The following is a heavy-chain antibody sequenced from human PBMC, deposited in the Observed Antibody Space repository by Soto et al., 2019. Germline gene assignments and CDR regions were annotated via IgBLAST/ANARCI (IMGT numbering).Heavy chain of an antibody. CDR1: GFIFNEYC. V-gene: IGHV3-33*03. Sequence: PGGSLRLSCAASGFIFNEYCMHWVRQAPGKGLEWVAVIWYDGSNKYYADSVKGRFTFSRDNSKNTMSLQMNSLRVEDTAVYYCARWGCSGSNCNLNQRSFDLWGQGTLVTVSS. D-gene: IGHD2-15*01. CDR2: IWYDGSNK. J-gene: IGHJ4*02. CDR3: ARWGCSGSNCNLNQRSFDL.